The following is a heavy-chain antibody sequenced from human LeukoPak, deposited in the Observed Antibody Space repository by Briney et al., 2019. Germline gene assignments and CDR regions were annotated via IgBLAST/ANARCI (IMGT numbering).Heavy chain of an antibody. CDR2: ISGSGGST. V-gene: IGHV3-23*01. Sequence: GGPLRLSCAASGFTFSSYAMSWVRQAPGKGLEWVSAISGSGGSTYYADSVKGRFTISRDNSKNTLYLQMNSLRAEDTAVYYCAKSPSDYDFWSGLYFDYWGQGTLVTVSS. CDR3: AKSPSDYDFWSGLYFDY. D-gene: IGHD3-3*01. CDR1: GFTFSSYA. J-gene: IGHJ4*02.